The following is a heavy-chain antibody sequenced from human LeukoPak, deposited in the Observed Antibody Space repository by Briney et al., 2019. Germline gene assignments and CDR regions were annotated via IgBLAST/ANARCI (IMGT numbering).Heavy chain of an antibody. CDR2: NSGSRGST. V-gene: IGHV3-23*01. CDR3: AKDPTVTMGYYYYGMDV. CDR1: GFTFSSYA. D-gene: IGHD4-11*01. J-gene: IGHJ6*02. Sequence: GGSLRLSCAASGFTFSSYAMSWVRQAPGKGLEWVSANSGSRGSTYYADSVKGRFTISRDNSKNTLYLQMNSLRAEDTAVYYCAKDPTVTMGYYYYGMDVWGQGTTVTVSS.